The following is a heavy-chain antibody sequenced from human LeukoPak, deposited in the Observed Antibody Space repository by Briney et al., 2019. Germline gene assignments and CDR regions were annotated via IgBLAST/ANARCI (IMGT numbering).Heavy chain of an antibody. CDR3: ARDYCGGDCYSSYYYYYYMDV. V-gene: IGHV1-2*02. CDR1: GYTFTGYY. CDR2: INPNSGGT. J-gene: IGHJ6*03. D-gene: IGHD2-21*01. Sequence: ASVKVSCKASGYTFTGYYMHWVRQAPGQGLEWMGWINPNSGGTNYAQKFQGRVTMTRDTSISTAYMELSRLRSDDTAVYYCARDYCGGDCYSSYYYYYYMDVWGKGTTVTVSS.